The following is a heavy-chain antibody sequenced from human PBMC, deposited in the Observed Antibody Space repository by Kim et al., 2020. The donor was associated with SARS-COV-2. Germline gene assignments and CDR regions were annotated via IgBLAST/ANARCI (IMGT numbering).Heavy chain of an antibody. J-gene: IGHJ6*01. CDR3: AKDRTVDRSIIITGLDV. CDR2: IIWNGIYV. V-gene: IGHV3-9*01. Sequence: GGSLRLSCVVSGFNLDDYAMNWVRQVPGKGPEWVAGIIWNGIYVGYAESVKGRFTISRDNAKNSLYLQMNSLRAEDTALYFCAKDRTVDRSIIITGLDV. CDR1: GFNLDDYA. D-gene: IGHD3-22*01.